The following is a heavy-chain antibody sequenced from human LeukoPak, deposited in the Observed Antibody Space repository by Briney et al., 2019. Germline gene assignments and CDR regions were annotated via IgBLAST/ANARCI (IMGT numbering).Heavy chain of an antibody. D-gene: IGHD2-2*01. Sequence: ASVQVSCKASGGTFSSYAISWVRQAPGQGREWMGGIIPIFGTANYAQKFQGRVTITTDESTNTAYMELSRLRSEDTAGYYCAREWLTSSTSAYYYYGMDGWGQGTTVTVSS. CDR2: IIPIFGTA. CDR3: AREWLTSSTSAYYYYGMDG. J-gene: IGHJ6*02. CDR1: GGTFSSYA. V-gene: IGHV1-69*05.